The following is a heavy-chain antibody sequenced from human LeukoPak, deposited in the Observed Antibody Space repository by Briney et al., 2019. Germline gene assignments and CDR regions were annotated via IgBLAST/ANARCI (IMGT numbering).Heavy chain of an antibody. CDR1: GGSISTSSYC. J-gene: IGHJ4*02. V-gene: IGHV4-61*05. CDR3: ARVRSGYYFDY. D-gene: IGHD4-17*01. CDR2: IYYSGST. Sequence: SETLSLTCTVSGGSISTSSYCWGWIRQPPGKGLEWIGYIYYSGSTNYNPSLKSRVTISVDTSKNQFSLKLSSVTAADTAVYYCARVRSGYYFDYWGQGTLVTVSS.